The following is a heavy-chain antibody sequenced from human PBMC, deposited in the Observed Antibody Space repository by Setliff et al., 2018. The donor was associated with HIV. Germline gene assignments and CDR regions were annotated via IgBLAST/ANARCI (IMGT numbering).Heavy chain of an antibody. CDR3: ASIPNYSSGFDY. V-gene: IGHV1-69*13. J-gene: IGHJ4*02. D-gene: IGHD3-22*01. CDR1: GGTFRSHE. CDR2: IVPILNTG. Sequence: GASVKVSCKASGGTFRSHEISWVRQAPGQGLEWMGGIVPILNTGNYAPKFQGRVTITADESTTTAYMELSRLRSDDTAVYYCASIPNYSSGFDYWGQGTPVTVSS.